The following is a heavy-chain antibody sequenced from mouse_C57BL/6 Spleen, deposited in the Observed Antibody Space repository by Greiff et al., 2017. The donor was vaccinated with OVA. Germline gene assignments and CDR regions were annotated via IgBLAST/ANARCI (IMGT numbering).Heavy chain of an antibody. Sequence: QVHVKQSGAELARPGASVKLSCKASGYTFTSYGISWVKQRTGQGLEWIGEIYPRSGNTYYNEKFKGKATLTADKSSSTAYMELRSLTSEDSAVYFCARSPYDYDVYYAMDYWGQGTSVTVSS. J-gene: IGHJ4*01. CDR2: IYPRSGNT. CDR3: ARSPYDYDVYYAMDY. V-gene: IGHV1-81*01. CDR1: GYTFTSYG. D-gene: IGHD2-4*01.